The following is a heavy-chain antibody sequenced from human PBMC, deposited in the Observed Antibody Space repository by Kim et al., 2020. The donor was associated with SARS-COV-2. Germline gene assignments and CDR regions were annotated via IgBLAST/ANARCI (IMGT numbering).Heavy chain of an antibody. CDR3: ARLGYCSSTSCYALIGFDY. Sequence: ASVKVSCKASGYTFTSYGISWVRQAPGQGLEWMGWISAYNGNTNYAQKLQGRVTMTTDTSTSTAYMELRSLRSYDTAVYYCARLGYCSSTSCYALIGFDYWGQGTLVTVSS. D-gene: IGHD2-2*01. V-gene: IGHV1-18*01. CDR1: GYTFTSYG. J-gene: IGHJ4*02. CDR2: ISAYNGNT.